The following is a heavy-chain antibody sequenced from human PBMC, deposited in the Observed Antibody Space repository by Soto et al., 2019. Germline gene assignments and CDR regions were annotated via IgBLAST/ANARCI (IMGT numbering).Heavy chain of an antibody. V-gene: IGHV3-66*04. CDR1: GFTVSSNY. CDR3: ARLRGEDEYFQH. D-gene: IGHD3-10*01. CDR2: IYSGGST. Sequence: EVQLVESGGGLVQPGGSLRLSCAASGFTVSSNYMSCVRQAPGKGLEWVSVIYSGGSTYYADSVKGRFTISRDNSKNTLYLQMNSLRAEDTAVYYCARLRGEDEYFQHWGQGTLVTVSS. J-gene: IGHJ1*01.